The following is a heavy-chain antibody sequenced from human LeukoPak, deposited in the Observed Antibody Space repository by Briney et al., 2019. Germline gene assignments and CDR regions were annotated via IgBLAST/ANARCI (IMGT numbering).Heavy chain of an antibody. CDR2: ISSSSSTI. CDR3: ARDMCGGDCNDAFDI. Sequence: PGGSLRLSCAASGFTFSSYSMNWVRQAPGKGLEWVSYISSSSSTIYYADSVKGRFTISRDNAENSLYLQMNSLRDEDTAVYYCARDMCGGDCNDAFDIWGQGTMVTVSS. D-gene: IGHD2-21*02. CDR1: GFTFSSYS. J-gene: IGHJ3*02. V-gene: IGHV3-48*02.